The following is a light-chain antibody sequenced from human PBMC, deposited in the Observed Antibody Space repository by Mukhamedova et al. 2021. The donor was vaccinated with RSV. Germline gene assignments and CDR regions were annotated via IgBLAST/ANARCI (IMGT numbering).Light chain of an antibody. Sequence: RVTLSCRASQNINNKLAWYQQKPGQAPRLLIYGASTRATGIPARFSGSGSGTEFTLTISSMESEDFALYYCQQYNRWPPLTFGVG. V-gene: IGKV3-15*01. J-gene: IGKJ4*01. CDR2: GAS. CDR1: QNINNK. CDR3: QQYNRWPPLT.